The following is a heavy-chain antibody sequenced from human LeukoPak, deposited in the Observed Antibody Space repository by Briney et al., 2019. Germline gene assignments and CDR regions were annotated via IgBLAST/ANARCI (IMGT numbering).Heavy chain of an antibody. V-gene: IGHV1-8*01. J-gene: IGHJ5*02. CDR2: MNPNSGNT. CDR1: GYTFTSYD. Sequence: ASGKVSCKASGYTFTSYDINWVRQATGQGLEWMGWMNPNSGNTGYAQKFQGRATMTRNTSISTAYMELSSLRSEDTAVYYCARGVWGDGLYWFDPWGQGTLVTVSS. D-gene: IGHD3-16*01. CDR3: ARGVWGDGLYWFDP.